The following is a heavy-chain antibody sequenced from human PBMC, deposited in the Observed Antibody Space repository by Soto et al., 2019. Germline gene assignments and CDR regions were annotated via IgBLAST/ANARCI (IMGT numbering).Heavy chain of an antibody. V-gene: IGHV3-30-3*01. CDR1: GFTFSSYA. D-gene: IGHD3-22*01. J-gene: IGHJ4*02. CDR3: ARRAPQISDREYFDY. CDR2: ISYDGSNK. Sequence: QVQLVESGGGVVQPGRSLRLSCAASGFTFSSYAMHWVRQAPGKGLEWVAVISYDGSNKYYADSVKGRFTISRDNSKNTKYLQMNSLRAKDTAVYYCARRAPQISDREYFDYWGQGTLVTVSS.